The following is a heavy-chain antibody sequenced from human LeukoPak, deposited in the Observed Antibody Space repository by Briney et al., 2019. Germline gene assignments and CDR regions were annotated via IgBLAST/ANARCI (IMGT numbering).Heavy chain of an antibody. J-gene: IGHJ4*02. V-gene: IGHV4-59*01. D-gene: IGHD3-10*01. CDR3: VRDRELTY. CDR2: IYNSGSST. Sequence: SETLSPTCTVSGGSISIYYWNWIRQPPGKGLEWIGYIYNSGSSTIYNPSLKSRVTISVDTSKNQFSLRLSSVTAADTAVYFCVRDRELTYWGQGTLVTVSS. CDR1: GGSISIYY.